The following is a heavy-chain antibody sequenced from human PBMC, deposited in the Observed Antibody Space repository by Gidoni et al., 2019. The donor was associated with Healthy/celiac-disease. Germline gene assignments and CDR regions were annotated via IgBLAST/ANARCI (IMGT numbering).Heavy chain of an antibody. J-gene: IGHJ4*02. CDR1: GFTFSSYS. V-gene: IGHV3-21*01. D-gene: IGHD5-12*01. CDR3: ARDRGDGYNGADY. Sequence: EVQLVESGGGLVKPGGSRRLSCAASGFTFSSYSMNWVRQAPGKGLEWVSSISSSSSYIYYADSVKGRFTISRDNAKNSLYLQMNSLRAEDTAVYYCARDRGDGYNGADYWGQGTLVTVSS. CDR2: ISSSSSYI.